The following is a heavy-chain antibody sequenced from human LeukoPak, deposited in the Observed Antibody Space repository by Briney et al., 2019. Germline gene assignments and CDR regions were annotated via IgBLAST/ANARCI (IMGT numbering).Heavy chain of an antibody. CDR2: IYPGDSDT. D-gene: IGHD1-7*01. CDR1: GYRFTDYS. J-gene: IGHJ6*02. Sequence: GESLKISCKGSGYRFTDYSIGWVRQMPGRGLEWMGIIYPGDSDTRYSPSFQGQVTLSADKSINTAHLQWSSLKASDTAMYYCARGAAGTTPDYYYFGLDVWGQGTTVRVSS. V-gene: IGHV5-51*01. CDR3: ARGAAGTTPDYYYFGLDV.